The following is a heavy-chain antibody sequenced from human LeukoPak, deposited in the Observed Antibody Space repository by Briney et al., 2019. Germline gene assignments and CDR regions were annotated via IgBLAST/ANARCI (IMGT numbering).Heavy chain of an antibody. D-gene: IGHD3-10*01. Sequence: GASVKVSCKASGYTFTSYGISWVRQAPGQGLEWMGGIIPIFGTANYAQKFQGRVTITADESTSTAYMELSSLRSEDTAVYYCARVNPNYYGSGSPFYYFDYWGQGTLVTVSS. CDR1: GYTFTSYG. CDR2: IIPIFGTA. CDR3: ARVNPNYYGSGSPFYYFDY. J-gene: IGHJ4*02. V-gene: IGHV1-69*13.